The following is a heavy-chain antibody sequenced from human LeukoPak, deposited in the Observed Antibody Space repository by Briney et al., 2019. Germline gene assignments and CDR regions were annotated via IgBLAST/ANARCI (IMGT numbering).Heavy chain of an antibody. CDR3: ARGIAVAGILGAGGAFDI. Sequence: GGSLRLSCVASGFTFSSYSMNWVRPAPGKGLEWVSSISSSSSYIYYADSLKGRFTISRDNAKNSLYLQMNSLRAEDTAVYYCARGIAVAGILGAGGAFDIWGQGTMVTVSS. CDR2: ISSSSSYI. V-gene: IGHV3-21*01. D-gene: IGHD6-19*01. CDR1: GFTFSSYS. J-gene: IGHJ3*02.